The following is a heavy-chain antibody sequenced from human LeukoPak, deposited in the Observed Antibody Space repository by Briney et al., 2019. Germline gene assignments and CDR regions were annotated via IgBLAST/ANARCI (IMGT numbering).Heavy chain of an antibody. J-gene: IGHJ4*02. Sequence: PGGSLRLSCEASGFTFNTYSMNWVRQAPGKGLEWVSYITGNSHTIYYADSVKGRFTISRDNAKNSLHLQMNSLRAEDTAVYYCARDRGWYFPLDYWGQGTLVTVSS. D-gene: IGHD6-19*01. CDR1: GFTFNTYS. CDR3: ARDRGWYFPLDY. V-gene: IGHV3-48*01. CDR2: ITGNSHTI.